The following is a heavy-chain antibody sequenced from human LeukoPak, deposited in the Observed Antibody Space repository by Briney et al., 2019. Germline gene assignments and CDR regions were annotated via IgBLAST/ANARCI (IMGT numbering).Heavy chain of an antibody. Sequence: EASVKVSCEASGYSFSDYGITWVRQAPGQGLEWMGWISYNGDTNYAQNLQDSVTLTTDTSTSTAYMELRSLGSDDTAVYYCARLGYRYGQYYFDHWGQGTLVTVSS. D-gene: IGHD5-18*01. CDR3: ARLGYRYGQYYFDH. V-gene: IGHV1-18*01. J-gene: IGHJ4*02. CDR1: GYSFSDYG. CDR2: ISYNGDT.